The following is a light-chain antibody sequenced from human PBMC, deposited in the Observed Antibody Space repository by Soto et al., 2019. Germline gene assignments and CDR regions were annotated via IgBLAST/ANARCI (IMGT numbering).Light chain of an antibody. J-gene: IGKJ2*01. CDR3: QQYFSTPRT. Sequence: DIVMTQSPDSLAVSLGERATINCKSSQSVLYSSNNKNYLAWYQQKPGQPPKLLIYWASTRESGVPERFSGRGSGTDFTLTISSLQAEDVAVYYCQQYFSTPRTFGQGTKLEIK. CDR1: QSVLYSSNNKNY. CDR2: WAS. V-gene: IGKV4-1*01.